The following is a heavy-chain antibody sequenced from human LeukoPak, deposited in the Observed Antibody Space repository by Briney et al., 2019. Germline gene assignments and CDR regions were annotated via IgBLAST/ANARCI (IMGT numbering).Heavy chain of an antibody. Sequence: PSQTLSLTCTVSGGSISSGDNYWSWIRQPPGKGLEWIGYIYYSGSTYYNPSLKSRVTISVDTSKNQFSLKLSSVTAADTAVYYCARGDSSGYKLGAFDIWGQGTMVTVSS. J-gene: IGHJ3*02. CDR3: ARGDSSGYKLGAFDI. CDR1: GGSISSGDNY. V-gene: IGHV4-30-4*01. CDR2: IYYSGST. D-gene: IGHD3-22*01.